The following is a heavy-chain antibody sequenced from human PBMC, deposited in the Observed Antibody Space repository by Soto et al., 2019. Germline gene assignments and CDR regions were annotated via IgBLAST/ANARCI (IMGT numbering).Heavy chain of an antibody. Sequence: QVQLVQSGAEVTKPGASVQVSCKASGFTFSAYYIYWVRQAPGQGLEWIGWINTNSGGTNNAQKFQGRFTMTRDTSTSTVYMELSALIPDDTAVYYCARSLLDEYSSSWRSAYYGMDVWGQGTTVTVS. CDR3: ARSLLDEYSSSWRSAYYGMDV. CDR2: INTNSGGT. CDR1: GFTFSAYY. D-gene: IGHD6-13*01. J-gene: IGHJ6*02. V-gene: IGHV1-2*02.